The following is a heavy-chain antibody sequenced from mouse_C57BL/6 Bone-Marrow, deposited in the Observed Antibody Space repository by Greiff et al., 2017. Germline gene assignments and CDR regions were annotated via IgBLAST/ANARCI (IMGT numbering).Heavy chain of an antibody. D-gene: IGHD1-1*01. Sequence: EVKLVESGGGLVKPGGSLKLSCAASGFTFSSYAMSWVRQTPEKRLEWVATISDGGSYTYYPDNVKGRFTISRDNAKNNLYLQMSHLKSKDTAMYYCARTHYYYGSSCWSYWYFNVWGTGTTVTVSS. J-gene: IGHJ1*03. CDR2: ISDGGSYT. CDR1: GFTFSSYA. V-gene: IGHV5-4*03. CDR3: ARTHYYYGSSCWSYWYFNV.